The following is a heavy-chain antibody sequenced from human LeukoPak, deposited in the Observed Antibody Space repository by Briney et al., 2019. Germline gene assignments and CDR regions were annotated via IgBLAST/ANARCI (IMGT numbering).Heavy chain of an antibody. CDR1: GGTFSSYA. Sequence: ASVKVSCKASGGTFSSYAISWVRQAPGQGLEWMGGIIPIFGTANYAQKFQGRVTITTDESTSTAYMELSSLRSEDTAVYHCARDGAGSEYYFDYWGQGTLVTVSS. CDR2: IIPIFGTA. D-gene: IGHD3-10*01. J-gene: IGHJ4*02. CDR3: ARDGAGSEYYFDY. V-gene: IGHV1-69*05.